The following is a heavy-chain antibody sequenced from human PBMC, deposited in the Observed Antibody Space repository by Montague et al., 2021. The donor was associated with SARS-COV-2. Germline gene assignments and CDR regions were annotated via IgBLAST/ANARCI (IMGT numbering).Heavy chain of an antibody. CDR1: DGSFSGYY. J-gene: IGHJ3*02. CDR3: ARGQVTIFGVLIMLPAAGALDI. CDR2: INHSGST. D-gene: IGHD3-3*01. V-gene: IGHV4-34*01. Sequence: SETLSLTCAVYDGSFSGYYWSWIRQPPGKGLEWIGEINHSGSTNYNPSLKSRVTISVDTSKIQFSLKLNSVSAADTAVYYCARGQVTIFGVLIMLPAAGALDIWGQGTMVTVSS.